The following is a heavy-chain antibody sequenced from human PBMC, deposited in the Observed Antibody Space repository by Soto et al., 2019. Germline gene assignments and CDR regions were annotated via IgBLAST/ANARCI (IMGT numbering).Heavy chain of an antibody. CDR2: IYNRGST. D-gene: IGHD1-26*01. V-gene: IGHV4-30-4*01. CDR1: GGSISSGDYC. J-gene: IGHJ4*02. CDR3: ARGPSGDKVDY. Sequence: QVQLQESGPGLVEPSQTLSLTCTVSGGSISSGDYCWSWIRQTPGKGLEWIGHIYNRGSTYSNPSLKSRVTISVDTSTDQFSLKLSSVTAADTAVSYCARGPSGDKVDYWGQGTLVTVSS.